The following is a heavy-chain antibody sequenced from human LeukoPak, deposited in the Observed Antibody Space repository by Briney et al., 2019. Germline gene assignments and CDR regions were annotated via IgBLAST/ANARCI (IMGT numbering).Heavy chain of an antibody. CDR1: GFTFSSYA. D-gene: IGHD3-22*01. V-gene: IGHV3-23*01. CDR2: ISGSGGST. CDR3: ARGPYDSSGYYLVYYYYGMDV. Sequence: GGSLRLSCAASGFTFSSYAMSWVRQALGKGLEWVSDISGSGGSTYYADSVKGRFTISRDNSKNTLYLQMNSLRAEDTAVYYCARGPYDSSGYYLVYYYYGMDVWGQGTTVTVSS. J-gene: IGHJ6*02.